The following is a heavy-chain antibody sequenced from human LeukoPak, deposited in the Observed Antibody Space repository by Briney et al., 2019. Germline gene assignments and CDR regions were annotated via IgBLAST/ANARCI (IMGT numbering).Heavy chain of an antibody. Sequence: GASVKVSCKASGGTFSSYAISWVRQAPGQGLEWMGGIIPIFGTANYAQKFQGRVTITADESTSTAYMELSSLRSEDTAVYYCARVTFNTYYYDSSGYHWFDPWGQGTLVTVSS. D-gene: IGHD3-22*01. J-gene: IGHJ5*02. CDR2: IIPIFGTA. V-gene: IGHV1-69*13. CDR1: GGTFSSYA. CDR3: ARVTFNTYYYDSSGYHWFDP.